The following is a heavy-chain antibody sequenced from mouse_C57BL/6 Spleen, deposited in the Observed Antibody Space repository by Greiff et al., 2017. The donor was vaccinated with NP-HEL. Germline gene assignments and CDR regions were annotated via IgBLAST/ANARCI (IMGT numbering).Heavy chain of an antibody. Sequence: EVQLQQSGPELVKPGASVKISCKASGYTFTDYYMNWVKQSHGKSLEWIGDINPNNGGTSYNQKFKGKATLTVDKSSSTAYMELRSLTSEDSAVYYCARGGYDGNYAYWGQGTLVTVSA. CDR3: ARGGYDGNYAY. CDR1: GYTFTDYY. J-gene: IGHJ3*01. D-gene: IGHD2-3*01. V-gene: IGHV1-26*01. CDR2: INPNNGGT.